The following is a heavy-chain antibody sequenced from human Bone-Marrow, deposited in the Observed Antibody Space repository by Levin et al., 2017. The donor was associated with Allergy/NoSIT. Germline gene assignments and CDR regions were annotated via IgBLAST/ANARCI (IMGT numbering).Heavy chain of an antibody. Sequence: QTGGSLRLSCAASGFTFSSYGMHWVRQAPGKGLEWVAVISYDGSNKYYADSVKGRFTISRDNSKNTLYLQMNSLRAEDTAVYYCAKDPLNIAAAGTWWFDPWGQGTLVTVSS. CDR1: GFTFSSYG. J-gene: IGHJ5*02. CDR2: ISYDGSNK. V-gene: IGHV3-30*18. CDR3: AKDPLNIAAAGTWWFDP. D-gene: IGHD6-13*01.